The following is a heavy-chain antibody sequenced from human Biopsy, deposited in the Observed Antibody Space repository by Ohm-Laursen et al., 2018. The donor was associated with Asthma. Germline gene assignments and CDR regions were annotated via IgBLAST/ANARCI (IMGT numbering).Heavy chain of an antibody. J-gene: IGHJ4*02. CDR3: ARDQGDSKFDY. CDR1: GGSINSDY. CDR2: SSYSGFR. D-gene: IGHD3-16*01. Sequence: PGTLSLTCAFSGGSINSDYWSWIRQPPGKGLEWIGLSSYSGFRKYNPSLKSRVTISVDTSKNQLSLNLTSVIAADTAVYYCARDQGDSKFDYWGQGILVTVSS. V-gene: IGHV4-59*01.